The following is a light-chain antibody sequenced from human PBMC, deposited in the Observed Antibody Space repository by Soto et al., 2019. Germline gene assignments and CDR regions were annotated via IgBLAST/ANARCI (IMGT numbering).Light chain of an antibody. CDR1: QSIDNY. CDR3: QQSYNFPRT. V-gene: IGKV1-39*01. J-gene: IGKJ5*01. Sequence: DIQMTQSPSSLSASVGDRGTITFRAGQSIDNYLNWYQQKPGKAPKLLIYSASSLQSGVPSRFSASGSGTDFTLTISSLHPEDFATYYCQQSYNFPRTFGQGTRLEIK. CDR2: SAS.